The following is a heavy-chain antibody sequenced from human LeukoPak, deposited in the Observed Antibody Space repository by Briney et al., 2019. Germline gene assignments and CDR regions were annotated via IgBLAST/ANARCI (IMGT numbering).Heavy chain of an antibody. CDR2: IYYTGIT. CDR1: GGSITSYF. J-gene: IGHJ6*03. CDR3: ARHVRWIQLWFNYYYMDV. Sequence: PSETLSLTCTVSGGSITSYFWSWVRQPPGKGLEWIGYIYYTGITNYNPSLKSRVTISVDTSKNQFSLKLSSVTAADTAVYYCARHVRWIQLWFNYYYMDVWGKGTTVTVSS. D-gene: IGHD5-18*01. V-gene: IGHV4-59*08.